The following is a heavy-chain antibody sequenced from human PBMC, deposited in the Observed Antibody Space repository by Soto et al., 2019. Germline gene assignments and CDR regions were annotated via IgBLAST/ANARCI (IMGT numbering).Heavy chain of an antibody. CDR2: ISAYNGNT. Sequence: GASVKVSCKASGYTFTSYGISWVRQAPGQGLEWMGWISAYNGNTNYAQKLQGRVTMTTDTSTSTAYMELRSLRSDDTAVYYCARQSLDHYYYYMDVWGKGTTVTVSS. V-gene: IGHV1-18*01. CDR3: ARQSLDHYYYYMDV. D-gene: IGHD2-2*03. CDR1: GYTFTSYG. J-gene: IGHJ6*03.